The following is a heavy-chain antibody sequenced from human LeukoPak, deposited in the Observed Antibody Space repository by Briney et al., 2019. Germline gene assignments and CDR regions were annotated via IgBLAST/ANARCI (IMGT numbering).Heavy chain of an antibody. CDR3: ARLITYNFISSYWYFDL. V-gene: IGHV4-39*07. CDR1: GGSISSSSYY. CDR2: IYYSGST. J-gene: IGHJ2*01. Sequence: IPSETLSLTCTVSGGSISSSSYYWGWIRQPPGKGLEWIGSIYYSGSTNYNPSLKSRVTISVDTSKNQFSLKLSSVTAADTAVYYCARLITYNFISSYWYFDLWGRGTLVTVSS. D-gene: IGHD5-24*01.